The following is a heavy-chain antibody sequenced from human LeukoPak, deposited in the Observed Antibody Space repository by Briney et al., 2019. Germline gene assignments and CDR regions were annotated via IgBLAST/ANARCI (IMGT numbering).Heavy chain of an antibody. CDR2: INYSGST. CDR1: GGSVSSTTYF. CDR3: ASSGYGDYEVVAAPGTYYYYGMDV. D-gene: IGHD5-12*01. Sequence: TSETLSLTCTVSGGSVSSTTYFWSWIRQPPGKGLEWIASINYSGSTYYNPSLKSRVTISVDTSKNQFSLKLSSVTAADTAVYYCASSGYGDYEVVAAPGTYYYYGMDVWGQGTTVTVSS. J-gene: IGHJ6*02. V-gene: IGHV4-39*07.